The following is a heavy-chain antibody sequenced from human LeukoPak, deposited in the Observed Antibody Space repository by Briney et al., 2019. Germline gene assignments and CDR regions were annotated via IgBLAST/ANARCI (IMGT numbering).Heavy chain of an antibody. CDR3: ARGSRQWLVRYFDY. J-gene: IGHJ4*02. CDR1: GGSFSGYY. V-gene: IGHV4-34*01. CDR2: INHSGST. D-gene: IGHD6-19*01. Sequence: SETLSLTCAVYGGSFSGYYWSWIRQPPGKGLEWIGEINHSGSTNYNPSLKSRVTISVDTSKNQFSLKLSSVTAADTAVYYCARGSRQWLVRYFDYWGRGTLVTVSS.